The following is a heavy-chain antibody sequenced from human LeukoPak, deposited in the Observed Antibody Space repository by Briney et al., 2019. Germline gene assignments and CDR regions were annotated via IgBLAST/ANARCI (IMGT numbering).Heavy chain of an antibody. D-gene: IGHD1-1*01. J-gene: IGHJ4*02. Sequence: SETLSLTCAVSGGSISSGGYSWSWIRQPAGKGLEWIGRIFTSGSTSYNPSLKSRVTVSLDTSKNQFSLKLSSVTAADTAVYYCASQLGYFDYWGQGTLVTVSS. CDR2: IFTSGST. CDR1: GGSISSGGYS. V-gene: IGHV4-61*02. CDR3: ASQLGYFDY.